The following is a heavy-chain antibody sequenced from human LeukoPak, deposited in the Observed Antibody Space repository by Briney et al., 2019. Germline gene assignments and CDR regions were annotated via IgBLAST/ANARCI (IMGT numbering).Heavy chain of an antibody. CDR3: ARDVMTTVTTVWIYYYYYMDV. J-gene: IGHJ6*03. V-gene: IGHV3-48*03. D-gene: IGHD4-11*01. CDR2: ISSSGSTI. CDR1: GFTFSSYD. Sequence: GGSLRLSCAASGFTFSSYDMNWVRQAPGKGLEWVSYISSSGSTIYYADSVKGRFTISRDNAKNSLYLQMNSLRAEDTAVYYCARDVMTTVTTVWIYYYYYMDVWGKGTTVTVSS.